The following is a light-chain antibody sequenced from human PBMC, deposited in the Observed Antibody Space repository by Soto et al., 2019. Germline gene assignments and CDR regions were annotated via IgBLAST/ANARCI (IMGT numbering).Light chain of an antibody. CDR3: SSYTSTTTLYV. Sequence: QAVLGHPASVSGSPGHSITIACTGTSSDVGDYNYVSWYQQHPGKAPKLIIYEVTNRPSGVSNRFSASKSGNTASLTISGLQAEDEPDYYCSSYTSTTTLYVFGTGTKVTVL. V-gene: IGLV2-14*01. CDR1: SSDVGDYNY. CDR2: EVT. J-gene: IGLJ1*01.